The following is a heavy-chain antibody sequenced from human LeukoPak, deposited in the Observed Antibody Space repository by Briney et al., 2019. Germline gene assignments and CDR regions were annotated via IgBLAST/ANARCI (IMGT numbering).Heavy chain of an antibody. CDR2: ISWNSDSI. CDR3: AKGISTSSQRSPFDY. D-gene: IGHD2-2*01. Sequence: GGSLRLSCAASGFTFDDYAMHWVRQAPGKGLEWVSGISWNSDSIGYADSVKGRFTISRDNAKNSLYLQMNSLRAEDTALYYCAKGISTSSQRSPFDYWGQGTLVTVSS. CDR1: GFTFDDYA. J-gene: IGHJ4*02. V-gene: IGHV3-9*01.